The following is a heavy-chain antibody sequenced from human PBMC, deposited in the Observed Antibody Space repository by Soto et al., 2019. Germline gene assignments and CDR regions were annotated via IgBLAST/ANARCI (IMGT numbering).Heavy chain of an antibody. Sequence: EVQLVESGGGLVQPGRSLRLSCAVSGITFDDYAMHWVRQGPGKGLEWVSGVSWNGDIIGYADSVMGGFTISRDNAKTALYLEMNSLRTEAPALYYCAKGGGFGNLLTRYVMDVWGHGTTVTVSS. V-gene: IGHV3-9*01. J-gene: IGHJ6*02. D-gene: IGHD3-10*01. CDR1: GITFDDYA. CDR3: AKGGGFGNLLTRYVMDV. CDR2: VSWNGDII.